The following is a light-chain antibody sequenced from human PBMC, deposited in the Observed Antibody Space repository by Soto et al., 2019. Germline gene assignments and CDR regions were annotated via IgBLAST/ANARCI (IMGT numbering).Light chain of an antibody. J-gene: IGKJ4*01. V-gene: IGKV3-20*01. Sequence: EIVLTQSPGTLSLFPGERATLSCRTSQSVSSSYLAWYQQKPGQAPRLLIYGASSRATGIPDRFSGSGSGTDFTLTIGRLEPEDFAVYYCQQYGSSPLTFGGGTKVDIK. CDR1: QSVSSSY. CDR2: GAS. CDR3: QQYGSSPLT.